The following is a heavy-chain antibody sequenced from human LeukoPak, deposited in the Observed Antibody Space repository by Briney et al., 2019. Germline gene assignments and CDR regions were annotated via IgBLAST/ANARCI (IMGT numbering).Heavy chain of an antibody. D-gene: IGHD6-25*01. V-gene: IGHV3-74*01. CDR2: INSDGSVT. Sequence: GGSLRLSCAASGFTFRRNWMHWVRQAPGKGLVWVSRINSDGSVTDYADSVKGRFTISGDNGKKTLYLHMDSLRAEDTAVYYCVRPSESWLGQGLWGQGTLVTVSS. J-gene: IGHJ4*02. CDR3: VRPSESWLGQGL. CDR1: GFTFRRNW.